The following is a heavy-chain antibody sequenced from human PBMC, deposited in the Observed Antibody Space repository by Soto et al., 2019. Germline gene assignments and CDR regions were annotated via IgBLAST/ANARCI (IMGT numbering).Heavy chain of an antibody. V-gene: IGHV4-4*02. CDR3: AILIAVASY. CDR2: ISHGGST. Sequence: QVQLQESGPGLVKPSGTLSLTCAVSSGSISSSNWWSWVRQPPGKGLEWIGEISHGGSTNYNPSLKSRGAISVDKSQNHFSLKLSSVTAAGTAVYYCAILIAVASYCGQGSMVTVSS. D-gene: IGHD6-19*01. CDR1: SGSISSSNW. J-gene: IGHJ4*02.